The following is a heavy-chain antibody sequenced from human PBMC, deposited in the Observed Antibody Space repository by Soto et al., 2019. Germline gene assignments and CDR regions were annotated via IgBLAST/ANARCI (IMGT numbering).Heavy chain of an antibody. J-gene: IGHJ5*02. CDR1: GGTFTSDS. V-gene: IGHV1-69*02. D-gene: IGHD3-10*01. Sequence: QVQLVQSGAEVKKPGSSVKVSCKASGGTFTSDSFSWVRQAPGQGLEWMGRVIPALDIADYAQKFRGRVTINADKSTSTVFMELSSLRSDDXXXXXXXXXXXXXLRGPPNRFDPWGQGTLVTVSS. CDR2: VIPALDIA. CDR3: XXXXXXXLRGPPNRFDP.